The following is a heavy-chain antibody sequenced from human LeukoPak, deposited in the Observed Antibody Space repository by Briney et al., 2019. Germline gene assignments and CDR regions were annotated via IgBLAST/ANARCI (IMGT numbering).Heavy chain of an antibody. Sequence: GGSLRLSCAASGFTFSSYAMSWVRQAPGKGLEWVSAISGSGGSTCYADSVKGRFTISRDNSKNTLYLQMNSLRAEDTAVYYCAKGLTPAEYFQHWGQGTLVTVSS. CDR3: AKGLTPAEYFQH. CDR2: ISGSGGST. V-gene: IGHV3-23*01. D-gene: IGHD1-14*01. J-gene: IGHJ1*01. CDR1: GFTFSSYA.